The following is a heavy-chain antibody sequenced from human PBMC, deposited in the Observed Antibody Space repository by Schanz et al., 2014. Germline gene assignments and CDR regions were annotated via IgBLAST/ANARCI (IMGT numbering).Heavy chain of an antibody. J-gene: IGHJ6*02. CDR1: GFTFRRYG. Sequence: EVQMLESGGGLVQPGGSLRLSCVASGFTFRRYGMSWVRQAPGKGLEWVGRIKTKTDGGTTDYAAPVKGRFTISRDDSTNTLYLQMNSLKTEDTAVYYCTTGGRRGYSHYFYGMDVWGQGTLVTVSS. CDR3: TTGGRRGYSHYFYGMDV. CDR2: IKTKTDGGTT. V-gene: IGHV3-15*01. D-gene: IGHD5-18*01.